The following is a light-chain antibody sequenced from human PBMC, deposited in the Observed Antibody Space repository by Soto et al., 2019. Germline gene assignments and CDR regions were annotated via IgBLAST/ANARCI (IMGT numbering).Light chain of an antibody. J-gene: IGKJ1*01. V-gene: IGKV3-20*01. CDR2: GAS. CDR3: QQYGSSRT. Sequence: EIVLTQSPGTLSLSPGERATLSCRASQSVSSSYLAWYQQKPVQAPRLLIYGASSRASGIPDRFSGSGSGTDFTLTISRLETEDFAVYYCQQYGSSRTFGQGTKVEIK. CDR1: QSVSSSY.